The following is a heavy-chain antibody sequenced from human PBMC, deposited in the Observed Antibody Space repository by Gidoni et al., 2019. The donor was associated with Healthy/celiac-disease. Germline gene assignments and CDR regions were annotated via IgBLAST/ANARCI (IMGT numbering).Heavy chain of an antibody. D-gene: IGHD6-19*01. CDR3: ARAARAVAGYWYFDL. CDR2: IGTAGDP. J-gene: IGHJ2*01. Sequence: EVQLVESGGGLVQPGGSLRLSCAASGFTFSSYDMHWVRQATGKGLEWVSAIGTAGDPYYPGSVKGRFTISREKAKNSLYLQMNGLGAGDTAVYYCARAARAVAGYWYFDLWGRGTLVTVSS. V-gene: IGHV3-13*05. CDR1: GFTFSSYD.